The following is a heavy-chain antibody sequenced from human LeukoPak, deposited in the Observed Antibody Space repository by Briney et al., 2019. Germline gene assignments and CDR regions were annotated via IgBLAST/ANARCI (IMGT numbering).Heavy chain of an antibody. Sequence: AGGSLRLSCAASGFTFSSYTMNWVRQAPGKGLEWVSSITSTSSYIYYADSVKGRFTISRDNAKNTLNLQMNSLRAEDTAVYYCARDRAHPWGQGTLVTVSS. J-gene: IGHJ5*02. CDR3: ARDRAHP. D-gene: IGHD3-10*01. CDR2: ITSTSSYI. CDR1: GFTFSSYT. V-gene: IGHV3-21*01.